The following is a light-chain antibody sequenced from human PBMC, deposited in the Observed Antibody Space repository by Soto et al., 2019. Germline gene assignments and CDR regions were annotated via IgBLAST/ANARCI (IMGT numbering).Light chain of an antibody. V-gene: IGKV1-39*01. CDR2: AAS. J-gene: IGKJ2*01. Sequence: DIQMTQSPSSLSASVGDRVTITCQASQSISSYLNWYHQKPGKAPKLLIYAASSLQSGVPSRFSGSGSETDFTLTITSLQPEDSATYYCQQSYSTPNTFGQGTRLEI. CDR3: QQSYSTPNT. CDR1: QSISSY.